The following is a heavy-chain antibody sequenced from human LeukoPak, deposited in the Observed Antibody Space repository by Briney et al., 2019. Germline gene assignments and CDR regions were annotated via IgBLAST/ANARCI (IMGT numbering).Heavy chain of an antibody. V-gene: IGHV1-18*01. CDR2: ISAYNGNT. CDR3: ARDWLLWFGELETGLTWFDP. CDR1: GYTFTSYG. Sequence: ASVKVSCKASGYTFTSYGISWVRQAPGQGLEWMGWISAYNGNTNYAQKLQGRVTMTTDTSTSTAYMELRSLRSDDTAVYYCARDWLLWFGELETGLTWFDPWGQGTLVTVSS. D-gene: IGHD3-10*01. J-gene: IGHJ5*02.